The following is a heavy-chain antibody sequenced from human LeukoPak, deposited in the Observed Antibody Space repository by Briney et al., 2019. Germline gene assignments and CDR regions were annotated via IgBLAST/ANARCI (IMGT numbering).Heavy chain of an antibody. Sequence: SSVKVSCKASGYTFTSYYMHWVRQAPGQGLEWMGIINSSGGSTSYAQKFQGRVTMTRDTSTSTVYMELSSLRSEDTAVYYCARGATSWFGESPAYYYMDVWGKGTTVTVSS. CDR3: ARGATSWFGESPAYYYMDV. CDR1: GYTFTSYY. CDR2: INSSGGST. V-gene: IGHV1-46*01. D-gene: IGHD3-10*01. J-gene: IGHJ6*03.